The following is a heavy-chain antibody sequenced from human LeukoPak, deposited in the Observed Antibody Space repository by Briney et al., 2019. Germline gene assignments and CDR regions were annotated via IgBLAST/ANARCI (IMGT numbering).Heavy chain of an antibody. CDR1: GGTYSSYA. CDR2: IIPILGIA. V-gene: IGHV1-69*04. D-gene: IGHD1-7*01. CDR3: ATTPYNWNYVGNDY. J-gene: IGHJ4*02. Sequence: ASVMISCKASGGTYSSYAISWVRQAPGQGLEWMGRIIPILGIANYAQKFQGRVTITADKSTSTAYMELSSLRSEDTAVYYCATTPYNWNYVGNDYWGQGTLVSVSS.